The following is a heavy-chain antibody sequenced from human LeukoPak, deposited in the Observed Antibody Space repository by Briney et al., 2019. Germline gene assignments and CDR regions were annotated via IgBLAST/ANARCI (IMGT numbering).Heavy chain of an antibody. V-gene: IGHV3-11*01. CDR1: GFTFSDYY. J-gene: IGHJ4*02. D-gene: IGHD6-19*01. Sequence: GGPLRLSCAASGFTFSDYYMSWIRQAPGKGLEWVSYISSRGTTAYYADSVKGRFTISRDNAKNSLYLQVNSLRAEDTAVYYCTRDKYSSGWYSDYWGQGTLVTVSS. CDR2: ISSRGTTA. CDR3: TRDKYSSGWYSDY.